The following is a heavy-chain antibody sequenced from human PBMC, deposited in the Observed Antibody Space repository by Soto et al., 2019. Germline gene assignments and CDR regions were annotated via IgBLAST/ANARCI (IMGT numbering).Heavy chain of an antibody. CDR1: GFTFSGSA. CDR2: IRSKANSYAT. Sequence: GGSLRLSCAGSGFTFSGSAMHWVRQASGKGLEWVGRIRSKANSYATAYAASVKGRFTISRDDSKSTAYLQMNSLKTEDTAVYYCTRHVDYYDSSGYYSFYYYGMDVWGQGTTVTVSS. V-gene: IGHV3-73*01. CDR3: TRHVDYYDSSGYYSFYYYGMDV. D-gene: IGHD3-22*01. J-gene: IGHJ6*02.